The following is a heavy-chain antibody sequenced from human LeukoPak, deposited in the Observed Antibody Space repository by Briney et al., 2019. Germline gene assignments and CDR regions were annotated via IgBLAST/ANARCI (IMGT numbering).Heavy chain of an antibody. D-gene: IGHD3-22*01. CDR1: GGSISTSSYY. J-gene: IGHJ4*02. V-gene: IGHV4-39*01. CDR3: ARKNGYLPHFDY. CDR2: VYYSGNT. Sequence: SETLSLTCNVSGGSISTSSYYWGWIRQPPGKGPEWIGSVYYSGNTCYSPSLKSRVTISVDTSKNQFSLKLSAVTAADTAVYYCARKNGYLPHFDYWGQGTLVTVSS.